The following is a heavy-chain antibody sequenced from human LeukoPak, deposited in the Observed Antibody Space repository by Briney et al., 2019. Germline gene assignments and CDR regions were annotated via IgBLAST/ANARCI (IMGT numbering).Heavy chain of an antibody. V-gene: IGHV4-39*01. CDR3: ARSGGPAPNVYFQH. D-gene: IGHD2-8*01. J-gene: IGHJ1*01. Sequence: PSETLSLTCTVPGGSISSSSYYWGWIRQPPGKGLEWIGSIYYSGSTYYNPSLKSRVTISVDTSKNQFSLKLSSVTAADTAVYYCARSGGPAPNVYFQHWGQGTLVTVSS. CDR1: GGSISSSSYY. CDR2: IYYSGST.